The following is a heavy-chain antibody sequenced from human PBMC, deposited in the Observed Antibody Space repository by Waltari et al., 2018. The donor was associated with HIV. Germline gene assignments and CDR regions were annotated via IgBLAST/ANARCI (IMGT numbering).Heavy chain of an antibody. CDR3: ARDPRSSGYYGMDV. D-gene: IGHD1-26*01. CDR2: IYSGGSR. Sequence: EVQLVESGGGLIEPGGSLRLSCAAFGLTARRHYMSWVRQAPGKGLEWVSVIYSGGSRYYADSVKGRFTISRDNSKNTLSLHMNSLGPEDTAVYYCARDPRSSGYYGMDVWGQGTTVTVSS. CDR1: GLTARRHY. J-gene: IGHJ6*02. V-gene: IGHV3-53*01.